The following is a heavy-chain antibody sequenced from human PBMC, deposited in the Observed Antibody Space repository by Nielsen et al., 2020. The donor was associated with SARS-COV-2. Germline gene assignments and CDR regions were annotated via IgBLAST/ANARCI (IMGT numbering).Heavy chain of an antibody. CDR2: ISGSGGST. V-gene: IGHV3-23*01. D-gene: IGHD3-3*01. CDR3: AKGQRGVTIFGVVIIRSHYMDV. J-gene: IGHJ6*03. CDR1: GFTFSSYA. Sequence: GESLKISCAASGFTFSSYAMSWVRQAPGKGLEWVSAISGSGGSTYYADSVKGRFTISRDNSKNTLYLQMNSLRAEDTAVYYCAKGQRGVTIFGVVIIRSHYMDVWGKGTTVTVSS.